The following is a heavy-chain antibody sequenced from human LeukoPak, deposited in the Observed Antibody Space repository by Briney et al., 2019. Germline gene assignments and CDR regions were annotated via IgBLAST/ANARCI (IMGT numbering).Heavy chain of an antibody. D-gene: IGHD2-2*01. CDR1: GFTFSSYS. Sequence: GGSLRLSCAASGFTFSSYSMNWVRQAPGKGLEWVSSISSSSSYIYYADSVKGRFTISRDNAKDSLYLQMNSLRAEDTAVYYCARGQRPDIVVIPAAYWGQGTLVTVSS. CDR3: ARGQRPDIVVIPAAY. J-gene: IGHJ4*02. CDR2: ISSSSSYI. V-gene: IGHV3-21*01.